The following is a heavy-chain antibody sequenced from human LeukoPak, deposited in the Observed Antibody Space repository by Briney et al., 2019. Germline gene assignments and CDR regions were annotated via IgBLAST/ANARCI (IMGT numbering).Heavy chain of an antibody. J-gene: IGHJ6*02. Sequence: GGSLRLSCAASGFTVSSLAMHWVRQAPGKGLEWVSSSGTRSGTKYYADSVKGRFTISRDSAMNSVSLQINSLRVEDTAVYYCARDWGGYGLDVWGQGTTVTVSS. CDR3: ARDWGGYGLDV. CDR2: SGTRSGTK. V-gene: IGHV3-21*01. CDR1: GFTVSSLA. D-gene: IGHD3-16*01.